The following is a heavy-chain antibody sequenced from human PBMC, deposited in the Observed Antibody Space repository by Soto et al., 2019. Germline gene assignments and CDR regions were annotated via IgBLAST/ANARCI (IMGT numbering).Heavy chain of an antibody. CDR2: ISYDGSNK. D-gene: IGHD2-8*01. Sequence: QVQLVESGGGVVQPGRSLRLSCAASGFTFSSYGMHWVRQAPGKGLEWVAVISYDGSNKYYADSVKGRFTISRDNSKNTLYLQMNSLRAEDTAVYYCAKCLFHRVYAHAFDIWGQGTMVTVSS. CDR1: GFTFSSYG. CDR3: AKCLFHRVYAHAFDI. J-gene: IGHJ3*02. V-gene: IGHV3-30*18.